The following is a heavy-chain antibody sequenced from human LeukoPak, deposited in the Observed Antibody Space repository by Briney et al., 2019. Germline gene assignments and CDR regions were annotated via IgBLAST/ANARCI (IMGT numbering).Heavy chain of an antibody. V-gene: IGHV4-59*01. CDR3: ARDLQYGSGRVHWFDP. Sequence: SETLSLTCTASGGSISSYYWSWIRQPPGKGLEGIWYIYNSGSTNYNPSLKSRVTISVDTSKNQFSLKLSSVTAADTAVYYCARDLQYGSGRVHWFDPWGQGTLVTVSS. D-gene: IGHD3-10*01. J-gene: IGHJ5*02. CDR2: IYNSGST. CDR1: GGSISSYY.